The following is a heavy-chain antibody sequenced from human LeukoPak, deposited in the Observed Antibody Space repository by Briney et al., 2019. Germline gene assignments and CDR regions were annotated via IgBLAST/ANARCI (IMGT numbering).Heavy chain of an antibody. D-gene: IGHD2-15*01. CDR3: ARQEYCSGGSCYTWFDP. J-gene: IGHJ5*02. CDR2: IYPADSDI. Sequence: GESLKISRKGSGYSFTSYWIGWVRQMPGKGLEWVGIIYPADSDIRYSPSFQGQVTISADKSISTAYLQWSSLKASDTAMYYCARQEYCSGGSCYTWFDPWGQGTLVTVSS. V-gene: IGHV5-51*01. CDR1: GYSFTSYW.